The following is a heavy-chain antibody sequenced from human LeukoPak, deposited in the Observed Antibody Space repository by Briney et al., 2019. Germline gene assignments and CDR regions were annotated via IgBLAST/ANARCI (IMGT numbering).Heavy chain of an antibody. D-gene: IGHD5-12*01. Sequence: PSETLSLTCAAYGGSFSGYYWSWIRQPPGKGLEWIGEINHSGSTNYNPSLKSRVTISVDTSKNQFSLKLSSVTAADTAVYYCARDSGYDFDYWGQGTLVTVSS. J-gene: IGHJ4*02. V-gene: IGHV4-34*01. CDR1: GGSFSGYY. CDR2: INHSGST. CDR3: ARDSGYDFDY.